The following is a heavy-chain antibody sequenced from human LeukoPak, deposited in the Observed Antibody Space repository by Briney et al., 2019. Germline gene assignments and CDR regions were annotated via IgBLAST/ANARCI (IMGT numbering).Heavy chain of an antibody. J-gene: IGHJ3*01. V-gene: IGHV3-7*01. Sequence: PGGSLRLSCAVSGFTFSNYWMSWVRQAPAKGLEWVAYINQDGSEGYYVDSMEGRFTISRDNAEKSLFLQMNNLRVEDTALYYCARYGGYLDAVDFWGQGTLVTVAS. CDR2: INQDGSEG. CDR3: ARYGGYLDAVDF. CDR1: GFTFSNYW. D-gene: IGHD1-26*01.